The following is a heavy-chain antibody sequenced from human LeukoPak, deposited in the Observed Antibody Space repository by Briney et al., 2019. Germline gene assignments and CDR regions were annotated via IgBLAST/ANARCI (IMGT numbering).Heavy chain of an antibody. CDR1: GFSFSSYW. CDR3: AKGSSGYFFDL. D-gene: IGHD3-22*01. CDR2: INSDGSST. J-gene: IGHJ4*02. Sequence: GGSLRLSCAASGFSFSSYWMHWVRQVPGKGLVWVSRINSDGSSTIYADSVKGRFTISRDNAKNALFLQMNSLRAEDTALYYCAKGSSGYFFDLWGQGTLVTVSS. V-gene: IGHV3-74*01.